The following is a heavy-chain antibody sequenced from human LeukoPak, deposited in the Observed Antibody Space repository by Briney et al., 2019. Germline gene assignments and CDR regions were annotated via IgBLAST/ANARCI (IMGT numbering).Heavy chain of an antibody. Sequence: GGSLRLSCEASGFTFRSFAMHWVRQAPGKGLEWVAIISHDETDKYYADSVKGRFTISRDNSKNTLSLQMNSLRAEDTAVYYCGQRGGLDYWGQGTLVTVSS. V-gene: IGHV3-30*04. D-gene: IGHD3-16*01. CDR1: GFTFRSFA. CDR2: ISHDETDK. J-gene: IGHJ4*02. CDR3: GQRGGLDY.